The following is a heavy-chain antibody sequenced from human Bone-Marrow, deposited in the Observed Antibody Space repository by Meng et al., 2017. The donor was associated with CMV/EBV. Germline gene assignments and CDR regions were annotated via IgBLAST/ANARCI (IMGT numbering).Heavy chain of an antibody. CDR1: GFIFSSYW. CDR2: ISSSSSYI. D-gene: IGHD6-6*01. Sequence: GESLKISCAPSGFIFSSYWMSWVRQAPGKGLEWVSSISSSSSYIYYADSVKCRFTISRDNAKNSLYLQMNSLRAEDTAVYYCARGQLKYYYYYGMDVWGQGTTVTVSS. V-gene: IGHV3-21*01. J-gene: IGHJ6*02. CDR3: ARGQLKYYYYYGMDV.